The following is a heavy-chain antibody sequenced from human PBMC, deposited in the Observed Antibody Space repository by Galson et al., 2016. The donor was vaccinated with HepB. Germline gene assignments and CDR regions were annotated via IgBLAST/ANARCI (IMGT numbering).Heavy chain of an antibody. CDR1: GDSISSYY. Sequence: SETLSLTCSVSGDSISSYYWSWIRQPPGQGLEWIGYGFYSGSTRYNPSLKSRVTISVDTSKKQVSLKLSSVTAADTAVYYCAREQTQSKAPYGVDVWGRGTWVAVSS. CDR2: GFYSGST. J-gene: IGHJ6*04. V-gene: IGHV4-59*01. CDR3: AREQTQSKAPYGVDV.